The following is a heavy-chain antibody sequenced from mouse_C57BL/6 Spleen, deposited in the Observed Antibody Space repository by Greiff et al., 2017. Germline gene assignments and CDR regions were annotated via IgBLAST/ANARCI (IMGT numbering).Heavy chain of an antibody. J-gene: IGHJ1*03. Sequence: EVQLQQSGPELVKPGASVKIPCKASGYTFTDYNMDWVKQSHGKSLEWIGDINPNNGGTIYNQKFKGKATLTVDKSSSPAYMELRSLTSEDTAVYYGARNYGSSYGVYWYFDVWGTGTTVTVSS. CDR3: ARNYGSSYGVYWYFDV. CDR2: INPNNGGT. CDR1: GYTFTDYN. D-gene: IGHD1-1*01. V-gene: IGHV1-18*01.